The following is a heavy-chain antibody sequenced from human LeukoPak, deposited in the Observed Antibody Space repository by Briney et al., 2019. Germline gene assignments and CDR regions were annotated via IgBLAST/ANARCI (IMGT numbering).Heavy chain of an antibody. Sequence: PSETLSLTCAVYGGSFSGYYWSWIRQPPGKGLEWIGEINPSGSTNYNPSLKSRVTISVDTSKNQFSLKLSSVTAADTAVYYCARGGQQLVKGDYYYGMDVWGQGTTVTVSS. CDR1: GGSFSGYY. CDR2: INPSGST. CDR3: ARGGQQLVKGDYYYGMDV. D-gene: IGHD6-13*01. V-gene: IGHV4-34*01. J-gene: IGHJ6*02.